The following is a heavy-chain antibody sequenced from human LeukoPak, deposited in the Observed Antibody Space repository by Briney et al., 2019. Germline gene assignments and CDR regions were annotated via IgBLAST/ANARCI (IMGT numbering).Heavy chain of an antibody. CDR1: GGSISSGGYC. V-gene: IGHV4-30-2*01. Sequence: PSQTLSLTCAVSGGSISSGGYCWSWIRQPPGKGLEWIGYIYHSGSTYYNPSLKSRVTISVDRSKNQFSLKLSSVTAADTAVYYCARAKRAPWIRSRIESNWFDPWGQGTLVTVSS. CDR3: ARAKRAPWIRSRIESNWFDP. CDR2: IYHSGST. D-gene: IGHD5-12*01. J-gene: IGHJ5*02.